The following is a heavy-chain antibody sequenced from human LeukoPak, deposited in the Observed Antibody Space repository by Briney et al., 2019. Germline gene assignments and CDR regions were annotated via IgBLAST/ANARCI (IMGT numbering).Heavy chain of an antibody. CDR2: IYYSGST. V-gene: IGHV4-59*08. J-gene: IGHJ3*01. D-gene: IGHD6-13*01. Sequence: ASEALSLTCTVSGVSISSYYWSWIRQPPGKGLEWIGYIYYSGSTNYNPSLKSRVTISLDTSKNQFSLKLSSVTAADTAVYYCARHDGSSWYYAFDDWGQGTMVTVSS. CDR3: ARHDGSSWYYAFDD. CDR1: GVSISSYY.